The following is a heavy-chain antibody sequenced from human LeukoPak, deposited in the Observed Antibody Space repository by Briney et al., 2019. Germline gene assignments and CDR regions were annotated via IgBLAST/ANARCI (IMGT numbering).Heavy chain of an antibody. J-gene: IGHJ4*02. CDR2: ISGSGDST. CDR3: PKGCATTSCYTSEY. D-gene: IGHD2-2*02. CDR1: GFTFSSYA. V-gene: IGHV3-23*01. Sequence: TGGSLRLSCAASGFTFSSYAMSWVRQAPGRGLEWVLTISGSGDSTYYADSVKGRFTISRDNSKNTLYLQMNSLRPEDTAVYYCPKGCATTSCYTSEYWGQGTLVTVSS.